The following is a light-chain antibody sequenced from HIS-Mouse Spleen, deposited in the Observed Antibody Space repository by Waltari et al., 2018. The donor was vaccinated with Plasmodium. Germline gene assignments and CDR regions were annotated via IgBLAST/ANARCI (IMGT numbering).Light chain of an antibody. CDR2: EDS. CDR1: ALPKKY. CDR3: YSTDSSGNHRV. V-gene: IGLV3-10*01. J-gene: IGLJ3*02. Sequence: SYELPQPPSVSVSPGQTARITCSGDALPKKYAYWYQQKSGQAPVMVIYEDSKRPSGIPERFSGSSSGKMATLTISGAQVEEEADYYCYSTDSSGNHRVFGGGTKLTVL.